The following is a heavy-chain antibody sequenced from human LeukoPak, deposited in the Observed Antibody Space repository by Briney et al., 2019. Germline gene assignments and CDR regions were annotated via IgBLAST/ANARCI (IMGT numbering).Heavy chain of an antibody. CDR3: ARDRYTPYYFDY. CDR1: GSTFSSYG. Sequence: GGSLRLSCAASGSTFSSYGMHWVRQAPGKGLEWVAVIWYDGSNKYYADSVKGRFTISRDNSKNTLYLQMNSLRAEDTAVYYCARDRYTPYYFDYWGQGTLVTVSS. CDR2: IWYDGSNK. J-gene: IGHJ4*02. D-gene: IGHD3-16*02. V-gene: IGHV3-33*01.